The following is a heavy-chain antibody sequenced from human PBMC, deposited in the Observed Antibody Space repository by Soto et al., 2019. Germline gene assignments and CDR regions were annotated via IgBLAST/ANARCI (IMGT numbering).Heavy chain of an antibody. J-gene: IGHJ5*02. V-gene: IGHV1-69*04. CDR3: ARYSVATMPHH. Sequence: SVKVSCKASGGTFSSYAISWVRQAPGQGLEWMGRIIPILGIANYAQKFQGRVTITADKSTSTAYMELSSLRSEDTAVYYCARYSVATMPHHWGQGTLVTVSS. CDR1: GGTFSSYA. CDR2: IIPILGIA. D-gene: IGHD5-12*01.